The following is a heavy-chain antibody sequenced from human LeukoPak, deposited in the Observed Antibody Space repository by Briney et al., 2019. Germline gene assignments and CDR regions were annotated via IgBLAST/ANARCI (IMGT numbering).Heavy chain of an antibody. V-gene: IGHV4-39*07. D-gene: IGHD6-19*01. CDR3: ARGPGYSSGWYRGTRAFDI. J-gene: IGHJ3*02. Sequence: KSSETLSPTCTVSGGSISSSSYYWGWIRQPPGKGLEWIGSIYYSGSTYYNPPVKSRVTISVDKSKNQFSLKLSSVTAADTAVYYCARGPGYSSGWYRGTRAFDIWGQGTMVTVSS. CDR2: IYYSGST. CDR1: GGSISSSSYY.